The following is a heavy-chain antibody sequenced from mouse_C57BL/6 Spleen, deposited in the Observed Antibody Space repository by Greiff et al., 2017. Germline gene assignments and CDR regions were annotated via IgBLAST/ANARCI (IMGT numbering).Heavy chain of an antibody. CDR2: INPNNGGT. CDR3: VGSYGYGKDY. Sequence: EVQLQQSVPELVKPGASVKISCKASGYTFTDYYMNWVKQSHGKSLEWIGDINPNNGGTSYNQKFKGKATLTVDKSSSTAYMELRSLTSEDSAVYYCVGSYGYGKDYWGQGTTLTVSS. D-gene: IGHD2-2*01. J-gene: IGHJ2*01. CDR1: GYTFTDYY. V-gene: IGHV1-26*01.